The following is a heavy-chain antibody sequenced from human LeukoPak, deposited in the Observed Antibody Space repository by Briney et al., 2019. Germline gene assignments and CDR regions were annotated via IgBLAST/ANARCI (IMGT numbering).Heavy chain of an antibody. J-gene: IGHJ4*02. Sequence: SETLSLTCAVYGGSFSGYYWSWIRQPPGKGLEWIGEINHSGSTNYNPSLKSRVTISVDTSKNQSSLKLSSVTAADTAVYYCARGRGGGSSDYWGQGTLVTVSS. CDR2: INHSGST. CDR3: ARGRGGGSSDY. CDR1: GGSFSGYY. D-gene: IGHD2-15*01. V-gene: IGHV4-34*01.